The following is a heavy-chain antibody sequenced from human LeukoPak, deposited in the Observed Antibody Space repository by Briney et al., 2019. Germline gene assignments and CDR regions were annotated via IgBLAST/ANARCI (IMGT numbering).Heavy chain of an antibody. CDR2: MNPNSGNT. J-gene: IGHJ6*02. Sequence: ASVKVSCKASGYTFSSYDINWVRQATGQGLEWMGWMNPNSGNTGYAQKSQGRVTMTRNTSISTAYMELSSLRSEDTAVYYCARGHVIQLWDPYYYYGMDVWGQGTTVTVSS. CDR1: GYTFSSYD. D-gene: IGHD5-18*01. CDR3: ARGHVIQLWDPYYYYGMDV. V-gene: IGHV1-8*01.